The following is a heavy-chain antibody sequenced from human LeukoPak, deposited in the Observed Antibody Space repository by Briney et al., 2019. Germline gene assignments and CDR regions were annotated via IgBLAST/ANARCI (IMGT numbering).Heavy chain of an antibody. J-gene: IGHJ6*02. CDR1: GFTVSNNY. CDR3: AKTSRGRWVDWGMDV. Sequence: GGSLRLSCAASGFTVSNNYMSWVRQAPGKGLEWVAVISYDGGTEYYADSVKGRFTISRDKSKNTLYLQMNSLTTEDTAVYYCAKTSRGRWVDWGMDVWGQGTTVTVSS. V-gene: IGHV3-30*18. D-gene: IGHD6-25*01. CDR2: ISYDGGTE.